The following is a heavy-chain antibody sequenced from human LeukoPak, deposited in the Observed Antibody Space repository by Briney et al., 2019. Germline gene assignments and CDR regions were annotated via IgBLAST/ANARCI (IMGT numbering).Heavy chain of an antibody. CDR2: FIPIFGTA. Sequence: SVKLCCKASGGAFSIYAISWVRQAPGQGLEWMGGFIPIFGTANYAHKFQGRVTITTDESTTTAYMELSSLRSEDTAVYYCARGPPSGRSGGSCYSDYWGQGTLVTVSS. CDR1: GGAFSIYA. V-gene: IGHV1-69*05. J-gene: IGHJ4*02. CDR3: ARGPPSGRSGGSCYSDY. D-gene: IGHD2-15*01.